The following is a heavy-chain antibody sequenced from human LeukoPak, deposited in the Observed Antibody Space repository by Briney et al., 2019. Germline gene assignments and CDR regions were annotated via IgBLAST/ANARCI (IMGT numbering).Heavy chain of an antibody. CDR1: GFTFDDYG. J-gene: IGHJ5*02. CDR3: ATRRDWLFH. V-gene: IGHV3-20*04. CDR2: INWNGGST. Sequence: AGSLRLSCAASGFTFDDYGMSWVRPAPGKGLEWVSGINWNGGSTGYADSVKGRFTVSRDNAKNSLYLQMNSLRAEDTALYYCATRRDWLFHWGQGTLVTVSS.